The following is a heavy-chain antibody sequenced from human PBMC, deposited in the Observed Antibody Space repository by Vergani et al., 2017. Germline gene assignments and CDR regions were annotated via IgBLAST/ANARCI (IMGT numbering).Heavy chain of an antibody. CDR2: INPSGGST. J-gene: IGHJ4*02. Sequence: VQLVPSGAEVKKPGASVKVSSKASGYTFTSYYMPWVRQAPGQGLEWMGIINPSGGSTSYAQKFQGRVTMTRDTSTSTVYMELSSLISEDTAVYYCARDFNRNIVVVTATYFDYWGQGTLVTVSS. CDR3: ARDFNRNIVVVTATYFDY. CDR1: GYTFTSYY. V-gene: IGHV1-46*01. D-gene: IGHD2-21*02.